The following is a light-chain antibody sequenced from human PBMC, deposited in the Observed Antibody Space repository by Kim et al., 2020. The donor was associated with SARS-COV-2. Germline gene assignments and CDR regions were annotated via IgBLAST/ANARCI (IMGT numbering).Light chain of an antibody. CDR2: GAF. V-gene: IGKV3-20*01. Sequence: PPGERAPLSRRAGQTVSSTYLGWYQQKPGQAPSLIIYGAFNRATGIPDRFSGSGSGTDFTLTISRLEPEDFAVYYCQHYGTSPITFGQGTRLEIK. J-gene: IGKJ5*01. CDR1: QTVSSTY. CDR3: QHYGTSPIT.